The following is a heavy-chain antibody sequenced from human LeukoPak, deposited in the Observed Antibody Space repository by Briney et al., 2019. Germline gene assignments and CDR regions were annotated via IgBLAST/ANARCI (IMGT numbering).Heavy chain of an antibody. CDR1: GFIFDDYA. Sequence: GRSLRLSCAASGFIFDDYAMHWVRQAPGKGLEWVSGISWNSGSITYADSVKGRFTISRDNAKNSQYLQMNSLRPEDTALYYCARDLRGYTYGPIDYWGQGTLVTVSS. V-gene: IGHV3-9*01. CDR3: ARDLRGYTYGPIDY. CDR2: ISWNSGSI. J-gene: IGHJ4*02. D-gene: IGHD5-18*01.